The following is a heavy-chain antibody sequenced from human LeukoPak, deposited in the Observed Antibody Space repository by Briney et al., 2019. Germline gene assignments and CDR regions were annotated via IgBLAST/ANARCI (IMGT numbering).Heavy chain of an antibody. CDR1: GYSFTSYW. CDR2: IYPGDSDT. V-gene: IGHV5-51*01. D-gene: IGHD3-22*01. Sequence: GESLNISCKGSGYSFTSYWIGWVRQMPGKRLEWMGIIYPGDSDTRYSPSFQGQVTISADKSISTAYLQWSSLKASDTAMYYCARHPYYDSSPSYYYYMDVWGKGTTVTVSS. CDR3: ARHPYYDSSPSYYYYMDV. J-gene: IGHJ6*03.